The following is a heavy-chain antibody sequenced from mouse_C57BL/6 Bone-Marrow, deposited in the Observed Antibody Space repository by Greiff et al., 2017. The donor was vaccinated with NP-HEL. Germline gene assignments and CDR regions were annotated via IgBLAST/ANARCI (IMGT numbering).Heavy chain of an antibody. Sequence: EVQLQQSGPVLVKPGASVKMSCKASGYTFTDYYLNWVKQSHGKSLEWIGVINPYNGGTSSTQKFKGKATLTVDKYSSTAYMELNSLTSEDSAVYYCAPFCYYGSSYGNYAMDYWGQGTSVTVSS. J-gene: IGHJ4*01. CDR3: APFCYYGSSYGNYAMDY. CDR2: INPYNGGT. V-gene: IGHV1-19*01. D-gene: IGHD1-1*01. CDR1: GYTFTDYY.